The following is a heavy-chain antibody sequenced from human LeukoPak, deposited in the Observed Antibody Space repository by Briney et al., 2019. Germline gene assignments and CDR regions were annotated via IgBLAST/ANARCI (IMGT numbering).Heavy chain of an antibody. Sequence: GESLKISCQGSGYSFTSYWIGWVRQMPGKGLEWMGIIYPGDSDTRYSPSFQGQVTISADKSISTAYLQWSSLKASDTAMYYCARAGEWLDPYYYYMDVWGKGTTVTVSS. J-gene: IGHJ6*03. CDR2: IYPGDSDT. CDR3: ARAGEWLDPYYYYMDV. V-gene: IGHV5-51*01. D-gene: IGHD6-19*01. CDR1: GYSFTSYW.